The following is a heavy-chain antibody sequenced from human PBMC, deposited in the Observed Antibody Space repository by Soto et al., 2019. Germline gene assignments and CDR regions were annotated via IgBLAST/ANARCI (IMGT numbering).Heavy chain of an antibody. J-gene: IGHJ5*02. CDR1: GGTFRSYA. CDR3: ATTGGVRGVISLYNWSAP. Sequence: QVQLVKSGAEVKKPGSSVKVSCKASGGTFRSYAISWVRQAPGQGLEWMGGIIPIFGTANYAQKFQGRVTITADESTSTANMGLSSGSSEDTAVYYCATTGGVRGVISLYNWSAPWGQGPLVTVSS. D-gene: IGHD3-10*01. CDR2: IIPIFGTA. V-gene: IGHV1-69*01.